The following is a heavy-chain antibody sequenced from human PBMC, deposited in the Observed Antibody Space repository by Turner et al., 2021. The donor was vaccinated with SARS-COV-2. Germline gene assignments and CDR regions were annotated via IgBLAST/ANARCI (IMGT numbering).Heavy chain of an antibody. CDR2: ITPNSGGT. CDR1: GYTFTGYY. Sequence: QAQLVQTVTEVKKPGASVKVSCMASGYTFTGYYMHWVRQAPGQGLEWMGWITPNSGGTNTAQKFQVRVTMTRDTSITTAYIDMSRLTSAYTALYYCATPVAPVSSSSSCWIDPWGQGTLVTVSS. J-gene: IGHJ5*02. CDR3: ATPVAPVSSSSSCWIDP. V-gene: IGHV1-2*02. D-gene: IGHD6-6*01.